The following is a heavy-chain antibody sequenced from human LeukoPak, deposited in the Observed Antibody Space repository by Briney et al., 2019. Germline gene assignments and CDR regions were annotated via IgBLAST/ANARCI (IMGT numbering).Heavy chain of an antibody. D-gene: IGHD3-9*01. Sequence: GGSLRLSCAASGFTVSSNYMNWVRQAPGKGLEWVSVIHSDGTTNYGDSVKGRFTISRDHSKNTLYLQMNCLRAEDTAVYYCAKEGRGPILTGFDDWLYYYYMDVWGKGTTVTVSS. J-gene: IGHJ6*03. CDR3: AKEGRGPILTGFDDWLYYYYMDV. CDR1: GFTVSSNY. V-gene: IGHV3-66*01. CDR2: IHSDGTT.